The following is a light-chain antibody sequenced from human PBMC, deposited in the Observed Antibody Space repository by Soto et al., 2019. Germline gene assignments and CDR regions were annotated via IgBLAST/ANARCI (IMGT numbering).Light chain of an antibody. CDR2: GVS. Sequence: QSALTQPASVCGSPGQSITISCPGSSSDISAYRYVCWFQQYPGKATQCIISGVSNRPSRVSNRVSGSNSGTAASLTISGLQAEDEADYFCFSFTSGWTNVFGTGSKVTVL. CDR1: SSDISAYRY. J-gene: IGLJ1*01. V-gene: IGLV2-14*01. CDR3: FSFTSGWTNV.